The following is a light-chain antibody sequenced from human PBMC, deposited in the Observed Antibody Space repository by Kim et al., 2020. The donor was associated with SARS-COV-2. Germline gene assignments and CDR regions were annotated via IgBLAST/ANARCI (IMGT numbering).Light chain of an antibody. V-gene: IGLV1-44*01. CDR2: SNN. J-gene: IGLJ3*02. CDR3: AAWDDSLNGWV. Sequence: QSVLTQPPSASGTPGQRVTFSCSGSSSNIVSNTVNWYQQLPGTAPKLLMYSNNQRPSGVPDRFSGFKSGTSASLAISGLQSEDEADYYCAAWDDSLNGWVFGGGTQLTVL. CDR1: SSNIVSNT.